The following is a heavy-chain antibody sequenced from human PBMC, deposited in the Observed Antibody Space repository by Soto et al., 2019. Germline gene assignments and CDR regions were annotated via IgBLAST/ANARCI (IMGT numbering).Heavy chain of an antibody. J-gene: IGHJ4*02. Sequence: QVQLQESGPGLVKPSETLSLTCTVSGGSFKSGSYSWSWIRQPPGKGLEWIGYVYHTGRTSYNSSLKSRVSISMDTSKNQFSLNLDSVTAAGMAVYFCARELAYFDSWGQGNLVTVSS. CDR2: VYHTGRT. V-gene: IGHV4-61*01. CDR1: GGSFKSGSYS. CDR3: ARELAYFDS.